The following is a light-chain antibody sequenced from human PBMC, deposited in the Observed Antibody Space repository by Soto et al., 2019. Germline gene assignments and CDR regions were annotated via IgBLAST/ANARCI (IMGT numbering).Light chain of an antibody. V-gene: IGKV1-5*03. CDR2: KAS. J-gene: IGKJ1*01. Sequence: IHMTKNTSTLSASLGDRVTITCRARQSISSWLAWYQQNPGKAPKLLIYKASSLESGVPSRFSGSGSGTEFPLAINTLQPDDFATYYCQQCNAYPWAFGKGAKV. CDR1: QSISSW. CDR3: QQCNAYPWA.